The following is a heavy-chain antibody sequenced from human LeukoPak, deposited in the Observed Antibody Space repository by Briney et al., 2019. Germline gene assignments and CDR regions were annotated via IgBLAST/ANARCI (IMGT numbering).Heavy chain of an antibody. Sequence: ASVKVSCKASGHTFTSYGISWVRQAPGQGLEGIACITAHNGNTNYAQKLQGRVTMTTDTSTSTAYMELRSLRSDDTAVYYCARDQKTYYDFWSGYSSPEVDYWGQGTLVTVSS. J-gene: IGHJ4*02. D-gene: IGHD3-3*01. CDR3: ARDQKTYYDFWSGYSSPEVDY. V-gene: IGHV1-18*01. CDR1: GHTFTSYG. CDR2: ITAHNGNT.